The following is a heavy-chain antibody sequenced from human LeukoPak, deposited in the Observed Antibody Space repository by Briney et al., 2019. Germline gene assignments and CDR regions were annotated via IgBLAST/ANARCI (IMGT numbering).Heavy chain of an antibody. V-gene: IGHV3-74*03. Sequence: GGSLRLSCAASGFTFSSYWMHWVRQAPGKGLVWVSRVDRGGSGTVYADSVKGRFTISRNNAKNTLYLQMNSLRAEDTAVYYCVREVSGDPWHNWFDPWGQGTLVTVSS. CDR1: GFTFSSYW. CDR2: VDRGGSGT. CDR3: VREVSGDPWHNWFDP. D-gene: IGHD4-17*01. J-gene: IGHJ5*02.